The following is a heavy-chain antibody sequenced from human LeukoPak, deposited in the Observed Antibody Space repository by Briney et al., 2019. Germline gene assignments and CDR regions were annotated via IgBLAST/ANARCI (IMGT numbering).Heavy chain of an antibody. CDR2: INPSGGST. Sequence: GASVKVSCKASGYTFTSYYMHWVRQAPGQGLEWMGIINPSGGSTSYAQKFQGRVTMTRNTSISTAYMELSSLRSEDTAVYYCARIAAAGAVDYWGQGTLVTVSS. J-gene: IGHJ4*02. CDR1: GYTFTSYY. D-gene: IGHD6-13*01. V-gene: IGHV1-46*01. CDR3: ARIAAAGAVDY.